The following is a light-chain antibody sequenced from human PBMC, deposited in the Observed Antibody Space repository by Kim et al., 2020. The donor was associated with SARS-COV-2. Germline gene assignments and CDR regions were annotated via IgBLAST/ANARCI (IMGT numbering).Light chain of an antibody. V-gene: IGKV3-15*01. CDR3: QHSNNWPPGRT. J-gene: IGKJ1*01. Sequence: EIVMTQSPAPLSVSPGERATLSCRASQSVSSNLAWYQQKPGQAPRLLIYGASTRATGIPARFSGSGSGTEFTLTISSLQSEDFAVYYCQHSNNWPPGRTFGQGTKVDIK. CDR2: GAS. CDR1: QSVSSN.